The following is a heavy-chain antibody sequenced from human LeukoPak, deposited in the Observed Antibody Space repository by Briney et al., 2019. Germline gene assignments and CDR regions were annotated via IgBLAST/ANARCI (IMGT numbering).Heavy chain of an antibody. CDR2: IIPIFGTA. D-gene: IGHD5-18*01. CDR1: GGTFSCYA. V-gene: IGHV1-69*06. J-gene: IGHJ4*02. Sequence: ASVKVSCKASGGTFSCYAISWVRQAPGQGLEWMGGIIPIFGTANYAQKFQGRVTITADKSTSTAYMELSSLRSEDTAVYYCARMGIQLTFDYWGQGPLVTVSS. CDR3: ARMGIQLTFDY.